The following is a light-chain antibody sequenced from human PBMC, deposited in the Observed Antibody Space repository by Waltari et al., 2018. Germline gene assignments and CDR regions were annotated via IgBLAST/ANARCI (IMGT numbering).Light chain of an antibody. J-gene: IGKJ4*01. Sequence: IVLTQSPATLSLSPGERATTSCRASQSVTWYLAWYQQRPGQAPRLLIYDTSNRATGIPARFSGSGSETDFTLTISSLEPDDSAVYYCQQRRNWPLTFGGGTKVEIK. CDR2: DTS. CDR3: QQRRNWPLT. CDR1: QSVTWY. V-gene: IGKV3-11*01.